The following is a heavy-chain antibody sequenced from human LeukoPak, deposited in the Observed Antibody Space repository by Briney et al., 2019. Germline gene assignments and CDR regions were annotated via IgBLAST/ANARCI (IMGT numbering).Heavy chain of an antibody. D-gene: IGHD6-13*01. J-gene: IGHJ4*02. Sequence: SQTLSLTCAVSGGSISSGGYSWSWIRQPPGKGLEWIGYIYYSGSTNYNPSLKSRVTISVDTSKNQFSLKLSSVTAADTAVYYCARGAAAASGYWGQGTLVTVSS. CDR3: ARGAAAASGY. CDR2: IYYSGST. CDR1: GGSISSGGYS. V-gene: IGHV4-61*08.